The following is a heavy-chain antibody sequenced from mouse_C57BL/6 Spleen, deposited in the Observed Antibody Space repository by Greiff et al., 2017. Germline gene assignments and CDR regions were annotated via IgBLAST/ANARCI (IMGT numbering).Heavy chain of an antibody. Sequence: VKLMESGPGLVQPSQSLSITCTVSGFSLTSYGVHWVRQSPGKGLEWLGVIWSGGSTDYNAAFISRLSISKDNSKSQVFCKMNSLQADDTAIYYCASLYDYGYFDYWGQGTTLTVSS. CDR1: GFSLTSYG. V-gene: IGHV2-2*01. J-gene: IGHJ2*01. CDR3: ASLYDYGYFDY. CDR2: IWSGGST. D-gene: IGHD2-4*01.